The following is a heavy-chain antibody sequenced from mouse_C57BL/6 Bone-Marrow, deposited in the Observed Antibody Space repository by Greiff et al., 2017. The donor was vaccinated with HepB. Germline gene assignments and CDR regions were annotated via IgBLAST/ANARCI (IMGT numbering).Heavy chain of an antibody. V-gene: IGHV1-64*01. CDR1: GYTFTSYW. D-gene: IGHD1-1*01. J-gene: IGHJ1*03. CDR3: ASLSYYGRPWYFDV. CDR2: IHPNSGST. Sequence: QVQLQQPGAELVKPGASVKLSCKASGYTFTSYWMHWVKQRPGQGLEWIGMIHPNSGSTNYNEKFKSKATLTVDKSSSTAYMQLSSLTSEDSAVYYCASLSYYGRPWYFDVWGTGTTVTVSS.